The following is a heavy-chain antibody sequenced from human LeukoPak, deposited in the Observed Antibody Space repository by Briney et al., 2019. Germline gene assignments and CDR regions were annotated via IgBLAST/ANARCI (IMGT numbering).Heavy chain of an antibody. CDR1: GFTFSSYS. CDR3: ARDRIAARRSGFDY. D-gene: IGHD6-6*01. CDR2: ISGSSSYI. Sequence: GGSLRLSCAASGFTFSSYSMNWVRQAPGKGLEWVSSISGSSSYIYYADSVKGRFTISRDNAKNSLYLQMNSLRAEDTAVYYCARDRIAARRSGFDYWGQGTLVTVSS. J-gene: IGHJ4*02. V-gene: IGHV3-21*01.